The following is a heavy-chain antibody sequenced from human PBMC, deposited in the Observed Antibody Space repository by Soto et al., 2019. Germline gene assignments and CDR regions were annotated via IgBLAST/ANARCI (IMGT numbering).Heavy chain of an antibody. V-gene: IGHV1-18*01. D-gene: IGHD3-16*01. CDR2: ISGYNGHT. CDR3: AREGEMPYYYYGLDV. CDR1: GYTFTTYG. J-gene: IGHJ6*02. Sequence: QVQLVQSGAEVRKPGASVKVSCKASGYTFTTYGISWVRQAPGQGLEWMGWISGYNGHTKYAQKFQGRVTMTTETARSTVYMHLASMRSDDTAVYYCAREGEMPYYYYGLDVWGQGTTVTVSS.